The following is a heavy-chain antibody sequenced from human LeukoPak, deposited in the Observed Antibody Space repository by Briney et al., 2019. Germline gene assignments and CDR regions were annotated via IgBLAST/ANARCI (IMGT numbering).Heavy chain of an antibody. CDR1: GYTFTGYY. J-gene: IGHJ4*02. D-gene: IGHD5-18*01. Sequence: ASVKVSCKASGYTFTGYYMHWVRQAPGQGLEWMGWINPNSGGTNYAQKFQVRGTMTRDTSISTAYMELSRLRSDDTAVYYCARARDEAVDTDYWGQGTLVTVSS. CDR2: INPNSGGT. CDR3: ARARDEAVDTDY. V-gene: IGHV1-2*02.